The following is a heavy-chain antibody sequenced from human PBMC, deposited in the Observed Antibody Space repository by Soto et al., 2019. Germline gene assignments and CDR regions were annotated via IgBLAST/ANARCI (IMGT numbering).Heavy chain of an antibody. V-gene: IGHV5-51*01. CDR3: ARQHPLDSSGWYY. Sequence: GESLKISCKVSGDSFTSFWIGWVRPMPGKGLEWLGIIYPGDSEIRYSPSFQGQVTISADKSISTAYLQWSSLKASDTAIYYCARQHPLDSSGWYYWGQGTLVTVSS. CDR2: IYPGDSEI. J-gene: IGHJ4*02. D-gene: IGHD6-19*01. CDR1: GDSFTSFW.